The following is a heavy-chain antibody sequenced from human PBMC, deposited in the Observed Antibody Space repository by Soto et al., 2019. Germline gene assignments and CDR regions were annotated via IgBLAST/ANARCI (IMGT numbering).Heavy chain of an antibody. CDR2: ISYDGSNT. CDR3: AKDLEQWLPRGADY. D-gene: IGHD6-19*01. Sequence: QVQLVESGGGVVQPGRSLRLSCAASGFTFSSYGMHWVRQAPGKGLEWVAVISYDGSNTYYAYSVKGRFTSSRDNSKNTLYLQMNSLRVEDTAVYYCAKDLEQWLPRGADYWGQGTLVTVSS. J-gene: IGHJ4*02. CDR1: GFTFSSYG. V-gene: IGHV3-30*18.